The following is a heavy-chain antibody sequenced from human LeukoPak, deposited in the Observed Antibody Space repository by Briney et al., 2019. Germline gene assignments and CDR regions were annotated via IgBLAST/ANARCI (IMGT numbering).Heavy chain of an antibody. Sequence: MASETLSLTCTVSGGSISSSSYYWGWIRQPPGKELEWIGSIYYSGSTYYNPSLKSRVTISVDTSKNQFSLKLSSVTAADTAVYYCARRVVVAATMIEYWGQGTLVTVSS. J-gene: IGHJ4*02. CDR2: IYYSGST. CDR1: GGSISSSSYY. V-gene: IGHV4-39*01. CDR3: ARRVVVAATMIEY. D-gene: IGHD2-15*01.